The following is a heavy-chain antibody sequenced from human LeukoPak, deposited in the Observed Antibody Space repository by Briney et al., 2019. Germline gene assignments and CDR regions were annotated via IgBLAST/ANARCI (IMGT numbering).Heavy chain of an antibody. Sequence: PGRSLRLSCAASGFTFHHYAIHWVRQVPGKGLEWVSGISWNSAYIGYADSVKGRFTISRDNAKNSVYLQMDSLTAEDTAVYYCARDKGYCTGGNCYSYFDYWGQGTLVSVSS. CDR2: ISWNSAYI. CDR3: ARDKGYCTGGNCYSYFDY. D-gene: IGHD2-15*01. J-gene: IGHJ4*02. CDR1: GFTFHHYA. V-gene: IGHV3-9*01.